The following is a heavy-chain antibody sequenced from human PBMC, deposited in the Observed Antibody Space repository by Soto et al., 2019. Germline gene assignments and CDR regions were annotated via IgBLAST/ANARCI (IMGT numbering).Heavy chain of an antibody. CDR3: ARLGDGFNPYYFDS. V-gene: IGHV5-51*01. CDR1: RYSFTSYW. CDR2: IYPGDSET. D-gene: IGHD3-3*01. Sequence: PGESLKISCXAARYSFTSYWIGWVRQKPGKGLEWMGIIYPGDSETRYSPSFQGQVTISADKSINTAYLQWSSLKASDTANYYCARLGDGFNPYYFDSWGQGTLVTVSS. J-gene: IGHJ4*02.